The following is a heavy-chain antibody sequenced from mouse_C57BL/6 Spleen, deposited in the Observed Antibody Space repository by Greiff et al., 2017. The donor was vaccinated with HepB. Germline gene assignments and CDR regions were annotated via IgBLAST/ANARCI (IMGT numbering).Heavy chain of an antibody. Sequence: DVKLVESGGGLVRPGGSLKLSCAASGFTFSDYGMHWVRQAPEKGLEWVAYISSGSSTNYYADTVKGRFTISRDNAKNTLFLQMTSLRSEDTAMYYCARSPYYYSSREYYFDYWGQGTTLTVSS. V-gene: IGHV5-17*01. CDR1: GFTFSDYG. J-gene: IGHJ2*01. D-gene: IGHD1-1*01. CDR3: ARSPYYYSSREYYFDY. CDR2: ISSGSSTN.